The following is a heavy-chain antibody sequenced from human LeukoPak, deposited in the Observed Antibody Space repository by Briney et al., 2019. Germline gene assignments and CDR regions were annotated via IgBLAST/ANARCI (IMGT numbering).Heavy chain of an antibody. D-gene: IGHD6-19*01. Sequence: PSETLSLTCAGSGGSLSRYYWSWIRQPAGKGLEWIGRIYTSGSTNYNPSLKSRVTMSVDTSKDQFSLELSSMTAADTAVYYCARVRIAVAGSRYYMDVWGKGTTVTVSS. V-gene: IGHV4-4*07. J-gene: IGHJ6*03. CDR1: GGSLSRYY. CDR2: IYTSGST. CDR3: ARVRIAVAGSRYYMDV.